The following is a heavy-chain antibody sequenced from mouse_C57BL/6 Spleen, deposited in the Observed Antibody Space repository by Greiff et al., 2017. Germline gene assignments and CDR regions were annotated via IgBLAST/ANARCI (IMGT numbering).Heavy chain of an antibody. D-gene: IGHD1-1*01. V-gene: IGHV1-64*01. CDR2: VPPNSGST. CDR3: APYYGRSYWFAY. CDR1: GYTFTSYW. Sequence: VQLQQPGAELVKPGASVKLSCKASGYTFTSYWLRWVKQRPGQGLGWIGMVPPNSGSTNYNETFKSKATLTVDKSSSTAYMQLSSLTAEDSAVYCCAPYYGRSYWFAYWGQGTLVTVSA. J-gene: IGHJ3*01.